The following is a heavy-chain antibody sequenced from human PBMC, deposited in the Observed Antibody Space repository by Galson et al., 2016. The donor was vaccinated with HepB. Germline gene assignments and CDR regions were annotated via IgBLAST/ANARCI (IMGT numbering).Heavy chain of an antibody. CDR2: MSYSGTT. V-gene: IGHV4-31*03. Sequence: IGTVSGGSISNGGYYWSWIRQHPGKGREWIGYMSYSGTTYYNPSLKSRVTISADTSKNQFSLKLYSVTAADTAVYYCARVGHLGFWGGFYVPPFDKWGQGSLVTVTS. J-gene: IGHJ4*02. D-gene: IGHD3-3*01. CDR1: GGSISNGGYY. CDR3: ARVGHLGFWGGFYVPPFDK.